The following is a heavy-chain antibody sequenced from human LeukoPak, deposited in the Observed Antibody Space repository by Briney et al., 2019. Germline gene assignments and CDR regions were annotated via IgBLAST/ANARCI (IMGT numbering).Heavy chain of an antibody. V-gene: IGHV3-15*01. CDR3: TTDRYGSGSYGDYYYYYGMDV. CDR2: IKSKTDGGTT. CDR1: GFTFSNAW. J-gene: IGHJ6*02. D-gene: IGHD3-10*01. Sequence: GGSLRLSCAASGFTFSNAWMSWVRQAPGKGLEWVGRIKSKTDGGTTDYAATVKGRFTISREDSKNTVYLQMNSLKTEDTAVYYCTTDRYGSGSYGDYYYYYGMDVWGQGTTVTVSS.